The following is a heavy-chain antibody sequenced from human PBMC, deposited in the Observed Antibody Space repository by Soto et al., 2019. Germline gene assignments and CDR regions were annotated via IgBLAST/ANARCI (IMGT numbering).Heavy chain of an antibody. Sequence: QVQLVQSGAEVKKPGASVKVSCKASGYTFTSYGISWVRQAPGQGLEWMGWISAYNGNTNYAQKLQGRVTMTTDTSTSTADMELRSLGSKGTALYYWASGRGVLYCSGGSCYLNIFDYWGQGTLVTVSS. J-gene: IGHJ4*02. CDR3: ASGRGVLYCSGGSCYLNIFDY. CDR1: GYTFTSYG. D-gene: IGHD2-15*01. V-gene: IGHV1-18*01. CDR2: ISAYNGNT.